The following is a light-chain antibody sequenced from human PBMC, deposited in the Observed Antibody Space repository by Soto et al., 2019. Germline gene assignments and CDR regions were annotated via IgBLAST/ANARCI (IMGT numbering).Light chain of an antibody. Sequence: DIQMTQSPSSQSTSVGDRITSTCRASQSIRSYFNWYQQKPGKAPKLLIYVASSLQSGVPSRFIGSGSGTDFTLPMISRQPEDFVTYYCHQCYSTSWTFGQGTKVEIK. CDR1: QSIRSY. V-gene: IGKV1-39*01. CDR3: HQCYSTSWT. J-gene: IGKJ1*01. CDR2: VAS.